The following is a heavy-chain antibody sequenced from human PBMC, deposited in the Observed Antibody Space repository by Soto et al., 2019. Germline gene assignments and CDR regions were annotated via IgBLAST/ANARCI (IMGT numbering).Heavy chain of an antibody. CDR2: IFSNDDK. Sequence: QVTLKESGPVLVKPTETLTLTCTVSGFSLSDARMGVSWSRQPPGKALEWLAHIFSNDDKFYSTSLQNRLTIYKDASRSQVVLTMTNMDPVDTAAYYCARIWRAGGAQLWFDPWGQGTLVTVSS. D-gene: IGHD1-1*01. J-gene: IGHJ5*02. CDR3: ARIWRAGGAQLWFDP. CDR1: GFSLSDARMG. V-gene: IGHV2-26*01.